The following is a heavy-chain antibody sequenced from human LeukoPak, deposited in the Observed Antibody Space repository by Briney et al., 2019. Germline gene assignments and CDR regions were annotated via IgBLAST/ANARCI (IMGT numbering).Heavy chain of an antibody. V-gene: IGHV1-2*02. CDR1: GYTFTGYY. J-gene: IGHJ6*02. CDR2: INPNSGGT. CDR3: ARRPQNLYGMDV. Sequence: ASVKVSCKASGYTFTGYYMHWVRQAPGQGLEWMGWINPNSGGTNYAQKFQGRVTMTRDTSISTAYMELSRLRSDDTAVYYCARRPQNLYGMDVWGQGTTVTVSS. D-gene: IGHD1-14*01.